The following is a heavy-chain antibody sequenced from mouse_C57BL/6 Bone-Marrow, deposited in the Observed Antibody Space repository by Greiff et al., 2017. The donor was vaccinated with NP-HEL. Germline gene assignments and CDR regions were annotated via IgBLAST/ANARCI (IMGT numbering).Heavy chain of an antibody. CDR2: FHPYNDDT. CDR3: AVYYYGSSLYYAMDY. D-gene: IGHD1-1*01. CDR1: GYTFTTYP. Sequence: VQLQQSGAELVKPGASVKMSCKASGYTFTTYPIEWMKQNHGKSLEWIGNFHPYNDDTKYNEKFKGKATLTVEKSSSTVYLELSRLTSDDSAVYYCAVYYYGSSLYYAMDYWGQGTSVTVSS. V-gene: IGHV1-47*01. J-gene: IGHJ4*01.